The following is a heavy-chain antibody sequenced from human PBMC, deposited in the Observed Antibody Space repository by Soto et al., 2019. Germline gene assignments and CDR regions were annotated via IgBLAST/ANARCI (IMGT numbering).Heavy chain of an antibody. CDR1: GFTFSSYG. CDR3: ARGICSSTSCRYNWFDP. J-gene: IGHJ5*02. V-gene: IGHV3-33*01. CDR2: IWYDGSNK. Sequence: QVQLVESGGGVVQPGRSLRLSCAASGFTFSSYGMHWVRQAPGKGLEWVAVIWYDGSNKYYADSVKGRFTISRDNSKNTLYLQMNSLRAEDTAVYSCARGICSSTSCRYNWFDPWGQGTLVTVSS. D-gene: IGHD2-2*01.